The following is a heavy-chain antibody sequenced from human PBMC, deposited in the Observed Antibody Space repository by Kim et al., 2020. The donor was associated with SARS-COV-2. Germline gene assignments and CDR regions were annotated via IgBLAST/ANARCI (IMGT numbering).Heavy chain of an antibody. V-gene: IGHV4-31*03. CDR3: ARELGYCSGGSCRGYAFDI. Sequence: SETLSLTCTVSGGSISSGGYYWSWIRQHPGKGLEWIGYIYYSGSTYYNPSLKSRVTISVDTSKNQSSLKLSSVTAADTAVYYCARELGYCSGGSCRGYAFDIWGQGTMVTVSS. J-gene: IGHJ3*02. D-gene: IGHD2-15*01. CDR2: IYYSGST. CDR1: GGSISSGGYY.